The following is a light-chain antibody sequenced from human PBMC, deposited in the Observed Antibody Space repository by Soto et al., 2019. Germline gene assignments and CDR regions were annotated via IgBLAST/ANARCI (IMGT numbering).Light chain of an antibody. J-gene: IGKJ1*01. Sequence: EIVMTQSPATLSVSPGERATFSCRASQTIYTNLAWFQLKPGQAPRLLVYGASSRATGIPARFSGSGSGTDFTLTISSLQSEDFAIYYCQQYKSWPPAWTFGQGTKVDIK. V-gene: IGKV3D-15*01. CDR1: QTIYTN. CDR2: GAS. CDR3: QQYKSWPPAWT.